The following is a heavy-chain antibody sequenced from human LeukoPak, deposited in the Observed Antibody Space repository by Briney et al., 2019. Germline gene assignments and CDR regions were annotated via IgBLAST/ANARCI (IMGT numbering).Heavy chain of an antibody. CDR2: IYYSGST. CDR1: GGSISSYY. CDR3: ARGGGELMDTAMLGY. D-gene: IGHD5-18*01. V-gene: IGHV4-59*01. Sequence: SETLSLTCTVSGGSISSYYWSWIRQPPGKGLEWIGCIYYSGSTNYNPSLKSRVTISVDTSKNQFSLKLSSVTAADTAVYYCARGGGELMDTAMLGYWGQGTLVTVSS. J-gene: IGHJ4*02.